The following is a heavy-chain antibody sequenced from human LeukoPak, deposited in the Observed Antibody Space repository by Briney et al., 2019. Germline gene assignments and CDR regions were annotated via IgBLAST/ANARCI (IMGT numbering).Heavy chain of an antibody. CDR1: GGSISSYY. CDR2: IYYSGST. Sequence: SETLSLTCTVSGGSISSYYWSWIRQPPGKGLEWIGYIYYSGSTNYNPSLKSRVTISVDTSKNQFSLKLSSVTAADTAVYYCARCYYGSGSYPNYYYYYMDVWGKGTTITISS. CDR3: ARCYYGSGSYPNYYYYYMDV. D-gene: IGHD3-10*01. V-gene: IGHV4-59*01. J-gene: IGHJ6*03.